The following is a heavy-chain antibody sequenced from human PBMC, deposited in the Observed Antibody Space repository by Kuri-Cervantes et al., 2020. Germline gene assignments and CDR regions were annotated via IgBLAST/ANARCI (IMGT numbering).Heavy chain of an antibody. CDR1: RFTFSSYG. CDR3: AKVNAVVVITMDLLSAFDI. J-gene: IGHJ3*02. Sequence: GGSLRLSCAASRFTFSSYGMHWVRQATGKGLEWVSGIGIAGDTYYPGSVKGRFTISRENAKNTVYLQMNSVRAEDAAVYYCAKVNAVVVITMDLLSAFDIWGQGTMVTVSS. CDR2: IGIAGDT. D-gene: IGHD3-22*01. V-gene: IGHV3-13*01.